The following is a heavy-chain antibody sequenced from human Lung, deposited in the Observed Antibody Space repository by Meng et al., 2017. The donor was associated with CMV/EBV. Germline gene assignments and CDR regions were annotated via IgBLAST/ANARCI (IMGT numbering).Heavy chain of an antibody. CDR3: ARETKYYSFWSGYEDYYYYGMDV. D-gene: IGHD3-3*01. V-gene: IGHV3-66*02. J-gene: IGHJ6*02. CDR1: GFTVSSNY. Sequence: GGSLRLSCAASGFTVSSNYMSWVRQAPGKGLEWVSVIYSGGSTYYADSVKGRFTISRDSSKNTLYLQMNSLRAEDTAVYYCARETKYYSFWSGYEDYYYYGMDVWGQGTTVTVSS. CDR2: IYSGGST.